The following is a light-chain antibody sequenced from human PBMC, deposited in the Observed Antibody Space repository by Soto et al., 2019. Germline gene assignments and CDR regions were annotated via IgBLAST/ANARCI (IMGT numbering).Light chain of an antibody. CDR1: SSDVGGYNY. V-gene: IGLV2-14*01. CDR3: SSYTSSSTLV. Sequence: QSALTQPASVSGSPGQSITISCTRTSSDVGGYNYVSWYQQHPGKAPKLIIYDVSYRPSGVSNHFSGSKSGNTASLTISGLQAEDEAEYYCSSYTSSSTLVFGGGTKLTVL. J-gene: IGLJ2*01. CDR2: DVS.